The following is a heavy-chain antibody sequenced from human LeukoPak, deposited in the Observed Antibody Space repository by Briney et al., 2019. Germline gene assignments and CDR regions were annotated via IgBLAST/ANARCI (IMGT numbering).Heavy chain of an antibody. J-gene: IGHJ4*02. CDR3: ARDYCSSTSCLFDY. CDR2: INPNSGDT. D-gene: IGHD2-2*01. Sequence: ASVKVSCKASGYTFTAFHMHWVRQAPGQGLEWMGRINPNSGDTNYAQKFQGRVTMTRDTSISTAYMELSRLRSDDTAVYYCARDYCSSTSCLFDYWGQGTLVTVSS. V-gene: IGHV1-2*06. CDR1: GYTFTAFH.